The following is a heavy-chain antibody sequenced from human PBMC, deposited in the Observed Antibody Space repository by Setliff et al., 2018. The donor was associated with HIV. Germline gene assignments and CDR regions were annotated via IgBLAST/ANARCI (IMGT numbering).Heavy chain of an antibody. J-gene: IGHJ3*02. CDR3: AMSMTTYPVSRAFDI. V-gene: IGHV1-69*13. Sequence: SVKVSCKASGNSFHSYAFSWVRQAPGQGLEWMGGIIPIFGTTNYAQKFQGRVTITADESTSTAYMELSSLRSEDTAVYYCAMSMTTYPVSRAFDIWGQGTMVTVSS. CDR1: GNSFHSYA. D-gene: IGHD4-4*01. CDR2: IIPIFGTT.